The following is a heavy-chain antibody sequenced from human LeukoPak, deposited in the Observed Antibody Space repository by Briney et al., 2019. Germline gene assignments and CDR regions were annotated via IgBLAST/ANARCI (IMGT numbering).Heavy chain of an antibody. V-gene: IGHV3-23*01. J-gene: IGHJ4*02. D-gene: IGHD2-2*01. Sequence: GGTLRLSCAASGFTFSSYGMSWVRQAPGKGLEWVSAISGSGGSTYYADSVKGRFTISRDNSKNTLYLQMNSLRAEDTAVYYCAKSVVVPAYFDYWGQGTLVTVSS. CDR1: GFTFSSYG. CDR2: ISGSGGST. CDR3: AKSVVVPAYFDY.